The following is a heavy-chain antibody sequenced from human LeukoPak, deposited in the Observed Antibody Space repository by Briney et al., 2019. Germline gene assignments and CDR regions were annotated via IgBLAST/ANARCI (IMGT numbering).Heavy chain of an antibody. CDR2: IIPIFGTA. Sequence: ASVKVSCKASGGTFSSYAISWVRQAPGQGLEWVGGIIPIFGTANYAQTFQGRVTITADESTSTAYMELSSLRSEDTAVYYCARGYSYLLYYGMDVWGQGTTVTVSS. D-gene: IGHD2-15*01. J-gene: IGHJ6*02. V-gene: IGHV1-69*13. CDR3: ARGYSYLLYYGMDV. CDR1: GGTFSSYA.